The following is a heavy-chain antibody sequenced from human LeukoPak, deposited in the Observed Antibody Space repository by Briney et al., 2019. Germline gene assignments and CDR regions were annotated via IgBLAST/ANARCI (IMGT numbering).Heavy chain of an antibody. J-gene: IGHJ4*02. Sequence: HPGGSLRLSCAASGFTFTSYSMNWVRQAPGKGLEWVSTISGGGSTYYADSVKGRFTISRDNSKNTLYLQVNGLRAEDTAVYYCAKGGKWDVTPFDYWGQGTLVTVSS. CDR1: GFTFTSYS. V-gene: IGHV3-23*01. CDR3: AKGGKWDVTPFDY. CDR2: ISGGGST. D-gene: IGHD1-26*01.